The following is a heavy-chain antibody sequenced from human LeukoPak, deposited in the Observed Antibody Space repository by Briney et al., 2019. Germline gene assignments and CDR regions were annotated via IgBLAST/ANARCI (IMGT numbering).Heavy chain of an antibody. CDR2: IYTSGST. CDR1: DGSISSGSYY. CDR3: ARDRLCSGGSCYFFDY. Sequence: SETLSLTCTVSDGSISSGSYYWSWIRQPAGKGLEWIGRIYTSGSTNYNPSLKSRVTMSVDTSKNQFSLKLSSVTAADTAVYYCARDRLCSGGSCYFFDYWGQGTLVTVSS. V-gene: IGHV4-61*02. D-gene: IGHD2-15*01. J-gene: IGHJ4*02.